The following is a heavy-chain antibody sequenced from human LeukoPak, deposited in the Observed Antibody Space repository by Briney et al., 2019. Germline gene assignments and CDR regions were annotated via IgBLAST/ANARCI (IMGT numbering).Heavy chain of an antibody. Sequence: GGSLRLSCAASELTSSTSWMSWVRQAPGKRLEWVAQTKQDGSEKYYVDSVKGRFTTSRDKNSLFLQMNSVRAEDTAVYYCVGWGISGITNHWGQGTLVTVSS. J-gene: IGHJ4*02. CDR2: TKQDGSEK. CDR3: VGWGISGITNH. V-gene: IGHV3-7*01. CDR1: ELTSSTSW. D-gene: IGHD1-7*01.